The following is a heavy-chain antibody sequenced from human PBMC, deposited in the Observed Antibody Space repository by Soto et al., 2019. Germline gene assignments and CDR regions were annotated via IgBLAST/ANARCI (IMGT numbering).Heavy chain of an antibody. CDR2: IYYSGST. CDR3: ARGLYGYYYYYMDV. V-gene: IGHV4-59*01. CDR1: GGSISSYY. Sequence: SETLSLTCTVSGGSISSYYWSWIRQPPGKGLEWIGYIYYSGSTNYNPSLKSRVTISVDTSKNQFSLKLSSVTAADTAVYYCARGLYGYYYYYMDVWGKGTTVTV. D-gene: IGHD2-8*01. J-gene: IGHJ6*03.